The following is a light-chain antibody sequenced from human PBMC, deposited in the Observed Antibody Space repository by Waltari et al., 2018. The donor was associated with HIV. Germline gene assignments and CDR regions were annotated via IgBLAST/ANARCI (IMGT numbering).Light chain of an antibody. J-gene: IGLJ3*02. V-gene: IGLV1-44*01. CDR1: SSKIGSNT. Sequence: QSVLTQPPSASGTPGQRVTSPCSGSSSKIGSNTVNWYQQLPGTAPKLLIYSNNQRPSGVPDRFSGSKSGTSASLAISGLQSEDEADYYCAAWHDSLNGSWVFGGGTKLTVL. CDR3: AAWHDSLNGSWV. CDR2: SNN.